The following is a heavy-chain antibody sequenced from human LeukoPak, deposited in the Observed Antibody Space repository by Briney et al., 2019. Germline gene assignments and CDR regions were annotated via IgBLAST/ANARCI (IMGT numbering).Heavy chain of an antibody. Sequence: PGGSLRLSCAASGFTFSSYGMHWVRQAPGKGLEWVAVISYDGSNKYYADSVKGRFTISRDNSKNTLYLQMNSLRAEDTAVYYCAKDDAPPGTPPGYFDYWGQGTLVTVSS. J-gene: IGHJ4*02. CDR2: ISYDGSNK. D-gene: IGHD3-10*01. CDR3: AKDDAPPGTPPGYFDY. V-gene: IGHV3-30*18. CDR1: GFTFSSYG.